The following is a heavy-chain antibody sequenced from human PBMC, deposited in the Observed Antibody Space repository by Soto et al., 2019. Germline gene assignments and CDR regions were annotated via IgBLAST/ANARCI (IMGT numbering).Heavy chain of an antibody. CDR2: IIPDFGTT. CDR1: GGSFRSFT. J-gene: IGHJ4*02. CDR3: ARSHSTTPGAVAGRDFYFGL. Sequence: SVKVFCKASGGSFRSFTVSWLRQVPGQGLAWMGGIIPDFGTTNYAQRFQGRVTITADEPPSTAFMELTTLTSEDTAVYFCARSHSTTPGAVAGRDFYFGLWGRGTLVTVSS. D-gene: IGHD6-19*01. V-gene: IGHV1-69*13.